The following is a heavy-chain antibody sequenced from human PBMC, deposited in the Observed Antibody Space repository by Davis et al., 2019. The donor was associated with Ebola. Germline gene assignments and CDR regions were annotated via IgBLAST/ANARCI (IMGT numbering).Heavy chain of an antibody. D-gene: IGHD5-24*01. J-gene: IGHJ4*02. CDR2: INSDGSTT. CDR1: GFTFSNYW. CDR3: AKDRDGYNPYFDY. Sequence: GESLKISCAASGFTFSNYWMHWVRQAPGKGLVWLSRINSDGSTTGYADSVKGRFAMSRDNAKNTLYLQMNSLRAEDTAVYYCAKDRDGYNPYFDYWGQGTLVTVSS. V-gene: IGHV3-74*01.